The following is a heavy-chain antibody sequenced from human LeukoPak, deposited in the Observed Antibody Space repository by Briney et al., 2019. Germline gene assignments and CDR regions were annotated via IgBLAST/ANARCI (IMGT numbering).Heavy chain of an antibody. J-gene: IGHJ6*02. D-gene: IGHD3-3*01. Sequence: SVKVSCKASGFTFTSSAVQWVRQARGQRLEWIGWIVVGSGNTNYAQKFQERVTITRDMSTSTAYIELSSLRSEDTAVYYCAADRDFTSYYYYYGMDVWGQGTTVTVSS. CDR3: AADRDFTSYYYYYGMDV. CDR1: GFTFTSSA. V-gene: IGHV1-58*01. CDR2: IVVGSGNT.